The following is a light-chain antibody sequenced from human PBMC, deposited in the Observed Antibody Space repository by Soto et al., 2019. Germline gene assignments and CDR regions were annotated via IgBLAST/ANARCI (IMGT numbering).Light chain of an antibody. J-gene: IGLJ3*02. CDR1: SSDVGTYNL. CDR3: TSFARGSTLV. V-gene: IGLV2-23*01. Sequence: QSALTQPAAVSGSPGQSITSSCTGTSSDVGTYNLVSWYQQYPGKAPKLMIYATSKRPSGVSNRFSGSKSGDTASLTISGLQAEDEADYYCTSFARGSTLVFGGRTKVTV. CDR2: ATS.